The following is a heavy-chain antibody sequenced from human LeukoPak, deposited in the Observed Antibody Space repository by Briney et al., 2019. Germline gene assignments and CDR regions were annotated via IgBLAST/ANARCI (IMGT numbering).Heavy chain of an antibody. V-gene: IGHV6-1*01. Sequence: SQTLSLTCAISGDSASSNSAAWNWIRQSPSRGLEWLGRTYYRSKWYNDYAVSVKSRITINPDTSKNQFSLQLNSVTPEDTAVYYCARDSSSGYYLYYYGMDVWGQGTTVTVSS. J-gene: IGHJ6*02. D-gene: IGHD3-22*01. CDR1: GDSASSNSAA. CDR3: ARDSSSGYYLYYYGMDV. CDR2: TYYRSKWYN.